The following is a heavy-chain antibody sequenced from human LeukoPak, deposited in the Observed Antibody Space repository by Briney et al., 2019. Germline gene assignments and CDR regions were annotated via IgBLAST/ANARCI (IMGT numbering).Heavy chain of an antibody. J-gene: IGHJ4*02. D-gene: IGHD3-22*01. CDR3: AKVLLRDYYDSSGYRAPFDY. CDR1: GFTFSSYG. V-gene: IGHV3-23*01. CDR2: ISGSGGST. Sequence: GGTLRLSCAASGFTFSSYGMSWVRQAPGKGLEWVSAISGSGGSTYYADSVKGRFTISRDNSKNTLYLQMNSLRAEDTAVYYCAKVLLRDYYDSSGYRAPFDYWGQGTLVTVSS.